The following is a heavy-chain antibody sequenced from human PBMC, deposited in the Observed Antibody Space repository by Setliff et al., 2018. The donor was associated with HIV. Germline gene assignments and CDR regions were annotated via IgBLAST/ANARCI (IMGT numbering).Heavy chain of an antibody. D-gene: IGHD4-17*01. J-gene: IGHJ4*02. V-gene: IGHV1-2*06. CDR2: INPSRHNT. CDR1: GYTFSGYH. CDR3: ARNYGADSNYFDY. Sequence: ASVKVSCKASGYTFSGYHMYWVRQAPGQGLEWMGRINPSRHNTIYAPRYQGRVTMTRDTSISTAYMELGGLRSDDTAVYYCARNYGADSNYFDYWGQGTLVTVSS.